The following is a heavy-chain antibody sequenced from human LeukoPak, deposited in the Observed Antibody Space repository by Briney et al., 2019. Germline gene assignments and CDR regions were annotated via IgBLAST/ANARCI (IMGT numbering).Heavy chain of an antibody. CDR1: GFDLSDYY. CDR2: ITTSGSTI. Sequence: GGSLRLSCEASGFDLSDYYMTWIRQTPGRGLEWVSYITTSGSTIYYADSVKGRFTISRDNSKNSLFLHMNSLRAEDTAIYYCARDGANSNWNGPRNWFDPWGQGTLVIVSS. J-gene: IGHJ5*02. D-gene: IGHD1-1*01. CDR3: ARDGANSNWNGPRNWFDP. V-gene: IGHV3-11*01.